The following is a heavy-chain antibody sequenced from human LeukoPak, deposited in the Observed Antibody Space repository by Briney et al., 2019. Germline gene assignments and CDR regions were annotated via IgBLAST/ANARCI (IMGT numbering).Heavy chain of an antibody. D-gene: IGHD2-2*01. CDR2: IRYDGSNK. CDR3: AKDLQNNIVVYYYYYYMDV. V-gene: IGHV3-30*02. Sequence: GGSLRLSCAASGFTFSSYGMHWVRQAPGKGLEWVAFIRYDGSNKYYADSVKGRFTISRDNSKNTLYLQMNSLRAEDTAVYYCAKDLQNNIVVYYYYYYMDVWGKGTTVTISS. J-gene: IGHJ6*03. CDR1: GFTFSSYG.